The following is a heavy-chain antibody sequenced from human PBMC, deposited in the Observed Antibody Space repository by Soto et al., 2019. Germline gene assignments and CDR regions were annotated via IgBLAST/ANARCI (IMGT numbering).Heavy chain of an antibody. Sequence: QVQLVESGGGVVQPGGSLRLSCAASGFTFSTYALHWVRQAPGKGLEWVAGISYDGGNKYYADSVKGRFNISRDNSKNTLYLQMNSLKAEDTAVYYCARDRESGSYSQTNFDYWGQGTLVTVSS. D-gene: IGHD3-10*01. CDR2: ISYDGGNK. CDR1: GFTFSTYA. V-gene: IGHV3-30-3*01. J-gene: IGHJ4*02. CDR3: ARDRESGSYSQTNFDY.